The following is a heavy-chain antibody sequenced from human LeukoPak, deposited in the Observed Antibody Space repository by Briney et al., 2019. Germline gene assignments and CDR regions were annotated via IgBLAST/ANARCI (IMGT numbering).Heavy chain of an antibody. CDR2: ISYDGSNK. CDR3: ARAYRGTIGFDY. CDR1: GFTFSSYA. Sequence: GRSLRLSCAASGFTFSSYAMHWVRQAPGKGLEWVAVISYDGSNKYYADPVKGRFTISRDNSKNTLYLQMNSLRAEDTAVYYCARAYRGTIGFDYWGQGTLVTVSS. D-gene: IGHD2-8*01. J-gene: IGHJ4*02. V-gene: IGHV3-30-3*01.